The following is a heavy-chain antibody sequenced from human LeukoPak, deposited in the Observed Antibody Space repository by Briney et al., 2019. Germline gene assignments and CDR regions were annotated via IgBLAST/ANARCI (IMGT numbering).Heavy chain of an antibody. J-gene: IGHJ4*02. D-gene: IGHD6-6*01. CDR2: IYYSGST. CDR1: GGSISSSSYY. Sequence: PSETLSLTCTVSGGSISSSSYYWGWIRQPPGKGLEWIGSIYYSGSTYYNPSLKIRVTISVDTSKNQLSLKLSSVTAADTAVYYCARVGFEGQLVDFDYWGQGTLVTVSS. V-gene: IGHV4-39*07. CDR3: ARVGFEGQLVDFDY.